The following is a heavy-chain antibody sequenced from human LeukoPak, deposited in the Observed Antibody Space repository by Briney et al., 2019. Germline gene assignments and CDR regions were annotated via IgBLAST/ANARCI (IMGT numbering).Heavy chain of an antibody. Sequence: GESLKISCKGSGYSFTRYWIGWVRQMPGKGLEWMGIIYPGDSDTRYSPSFQGQVTISADKSISTAYLQWSSLKASDTAIYYCARLQYSSAWGGYFDYWGQGTLVTVSS. CDR3: ARLQYSSAWGGYFDY. J-gene: IGHJ4*02. V-gene: IGHV5-51*01. CDR2: IYPGDSDT. D-gene: IGHD6-19*01. CDR1: GYSFTRYW.